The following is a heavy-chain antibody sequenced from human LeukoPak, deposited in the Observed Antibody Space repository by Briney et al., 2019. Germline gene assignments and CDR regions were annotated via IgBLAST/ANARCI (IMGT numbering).Heavy chain of an antibody. D-gene: IGHD6-6*01. J-gene: IGHJ4*02. Sequence: GGSLRLSCAASGXTFSSYEMNWVRQAPGKGLEWVSCISSRGTTTYYADSVKGRFTISRDDAKNSLYLHMNSLRVEDTAVYYCARLYSSSSGLRASDYWGQGTLVTVSS. CDR1: GXTFSSYE. V-gene: IGHV3-48*03. CDR3: ARLYSSSSGLRASDY. CDR2: ISSRGTTT.